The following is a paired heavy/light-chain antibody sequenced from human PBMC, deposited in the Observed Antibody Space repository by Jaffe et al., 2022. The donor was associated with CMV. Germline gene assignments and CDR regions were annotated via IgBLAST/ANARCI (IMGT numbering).Heavy chain of an antibody. Sequence: EIQLVESGGDLVQPGGSLRLSCAASGFSVSSNYMSWVRQVPGQGLEWVSIIYIGGNTYYADSVRGRFTLSRDNSKNTLYLQMDSLTAEDSAIYFCVRDVDYFDSGLHSREGAAPGQWGQGTLVSVSS. CDR2: IYIGGNT. CDR3: VRDVDYFDSGLHSREGAAPGQ. CDR1: GFSVSSNY. D-gene: IGHD3-22*01. J-gene: IGHJ4*02. V-gene: IGHV3-66*01.
Light chain of an antibody. CDR3: QQYSAYLRT. V-gene: IGKV1-5*03. Sequence: DIQMTQSPSTLSASVGDRVTITCRASQSVSDWLAWYQQKPGKSPKLLIYKASTLHGGVPARFSGGGSGTEFTLTINSLQPDDFATYYCQQYSAYLRTFGQGTKVELK. CDR2: KAS. J-gene: IGKJ1*01. CDR1: QSVSDW.